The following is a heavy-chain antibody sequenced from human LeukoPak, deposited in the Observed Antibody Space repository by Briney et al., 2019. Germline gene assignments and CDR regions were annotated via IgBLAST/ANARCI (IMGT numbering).Heavy chain of an antibody. CDR2: ISYDGSK. Sequence: GRSLRLSCAASGFTFSTYNMHWVRQAPGKGLELVALISYDGSKYYPDAVKGRFSISRDNSNNTLYLQMNSLRAEDTAVYYCAKDLGYSNGHALGYWGQGTLVTVSS. D-gene: IGHD5-18*01. V-gene: IGHV3-30*18. J-gene: IGHJ4*02. CDR3: AKDLGYSNGHALGY. CDR1: GFTFSTYN.